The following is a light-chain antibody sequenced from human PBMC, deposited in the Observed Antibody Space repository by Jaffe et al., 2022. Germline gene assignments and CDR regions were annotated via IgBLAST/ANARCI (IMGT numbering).Light chain of an antibody. CDR2: AAS. V-gene: IGKV1-9*01. Sequence: DIQLTQSPSFVSASVGDRVTITCRASQDISDFVAWYHQKPGKAPKLLIYAASTLESGVPSRFSGSGSGTEFTLTISSLQPDDFATYYCQHFGSGPHTFGQGTKLEIK. CDR3: QHFGSGPHT. CDR1: QDISDF. J-gene: IGKJ2*01.